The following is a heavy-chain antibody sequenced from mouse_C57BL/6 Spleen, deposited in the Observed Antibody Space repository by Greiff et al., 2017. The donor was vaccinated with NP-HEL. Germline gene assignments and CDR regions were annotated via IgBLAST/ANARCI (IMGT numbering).Heavy chain of an antibody. Sequence: QVQLQQSGAELVKPGASVKLSCKASGYTFTEYTIHWVKQRSGQGLEWIGWFYPGSGSIKYNEKFKDKATLTADKSSSTVYMELSRLTSEDSEVYYCARHASTTVEAREDYFDYWGQGATLTVSS. D-gene: IGHD1-1*01. V-gene: IGHV1-62-2*01. J-gene: IGHJ2*01. CDR2: FYPGSGSI. CDR1: GYTFTEYT. CDR3: ARHASTTVEAREDYFDY.